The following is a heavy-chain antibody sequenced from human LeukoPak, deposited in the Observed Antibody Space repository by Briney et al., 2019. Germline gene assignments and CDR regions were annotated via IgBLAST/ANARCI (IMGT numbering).Heavy chain of an antibody. Sequence: GGSLRLSCAASGFTFSSYSMTWVRQAPGKGLEWVSSISSSSSYIYYADSVKGRFTISRDNAKNSLYLQMNSLRAEDTAVYYCARGIQLWFNFDYWGQGTLVTVSS. V-gene: IGHV3-21*01. D-gene: IGHD5-18*01. J-gene: IGHJ4*02. CDR3: ARGIQLWFNFDY. CDR2: ISSSSSYI. CDR1: GFTFSSYS.